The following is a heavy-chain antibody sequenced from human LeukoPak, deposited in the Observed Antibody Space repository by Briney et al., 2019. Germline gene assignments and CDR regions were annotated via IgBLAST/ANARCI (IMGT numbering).Heavy chain of an antibody. CDR2: IGTAGDT. Sequence: GGSLRLSCAASGFTFSSYDMHWVRQVTGKGLEWVSAIGTAGDTYYPGSVKGRFTISRDNSKNTLYLQMNSLTAEDTAVYYCARGGDIVGATRSAFDIWGQGIMVTVSS. D-gene: IGHD1-26*01. CDR3: ARGGDIVGATRSAFDI. CDR1: GFTFSSYD. V-gene: IGHV3-13*04. J-gene: IGHJ3*02.